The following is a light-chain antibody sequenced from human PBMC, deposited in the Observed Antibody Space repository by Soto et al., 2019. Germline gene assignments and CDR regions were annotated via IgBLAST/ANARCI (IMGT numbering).Light chain of an antibody. V-gene: IGLV2-8*01. CDR1: SSDVGGYNY. CDR3: SSYAGSNNLV. Sequence: QSVLTQPPSASGSPGQSVTISCTGASSDVGGYNYVSWCQQHPGKAPKLMIYEVTKRPSGVPDRFSGSKSGNTASLTVSGLQAEDEADYYCSSYAGSNNLVFGGGTKLNVL. J-gene: IGLJ3*02. CDR2: EVT.